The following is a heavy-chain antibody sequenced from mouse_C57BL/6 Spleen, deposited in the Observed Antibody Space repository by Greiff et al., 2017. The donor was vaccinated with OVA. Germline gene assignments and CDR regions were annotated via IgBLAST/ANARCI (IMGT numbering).Heavy chain of an antibody. V-gene: IGHV1-55*01. CDR1: GYTFTSYW. CDR2: IYPGSGST. Sequence: VQLQQPGAELVKPGASVKMSCKASGYTFTSYWITWVKQRPGQGLEWIGDIYPGSGSTNYNEKFKSQATLTVDTSSSTAYMQLIRLTSEDAAIYDGARWDRTDDGSSNWYFDVWGTGTTVTVSS. CDR3: ARWDRTDDGSSNWYFDV. J-gene: IGHJ1*03. D-gene: IGHD1-1*01.